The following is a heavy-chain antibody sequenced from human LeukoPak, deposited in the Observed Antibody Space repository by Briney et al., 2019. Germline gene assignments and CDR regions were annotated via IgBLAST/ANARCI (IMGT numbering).Heavy chain of an antibody. Sequence: GGSLRLSCVASGFTFSSYSMNWVRQPPGKGPEWVSYISSDDTTIYYAGSVKGRFTISRDNAKNSLYLQMNSLRDEDTAVYYCARDMWAPKWYFDLWGRGTLVTVSS. CDR2: ISSDDTTI. D-gene: IGHD1-26*01. J-gene: IGHJ2*01. V-gene: IGHV3-48*02. CDR3: ARDMWAPKWYFDL. CDR1: GFTFSSYS.